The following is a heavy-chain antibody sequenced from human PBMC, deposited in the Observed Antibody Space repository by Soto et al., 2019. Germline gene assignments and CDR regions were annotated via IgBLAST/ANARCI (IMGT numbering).Heavy chain of an antibody. Sequence: GGSLRLSCAASGFTFSSYAMKWVRQAPGKGLEWVSLIGESGTPTYYADSVKGRFTISRDNSGNTLFLEMYSLRAEDTAVYYCATRAVAPPDYYYMDVWGKGTTVTVSS. V-gene: IGHV3-23*01. J-gene: IGHJ6*03. CDR3: ATRAVAPPDYYYMDV. D-gene: IGHD6-19*01. CDR1: GFTFSSYA. CDR2: IGESGTPT.